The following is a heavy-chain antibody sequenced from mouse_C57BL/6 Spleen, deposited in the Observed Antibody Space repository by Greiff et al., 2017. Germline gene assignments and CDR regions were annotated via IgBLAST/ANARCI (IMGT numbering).Heavy chain of an antibody. D-gene: IGHD1-1*01. J-gene: IGHJ1*03. CDR3: ANYGSNWYFDV. CDR2: IWRGGST. CDR1: GFSLTSYG. V-gene: IGHV2-2*01. Sequence: VQVVESGPGLVQPSQSLSITCTVSGFSLTSYGVHWVRQTPGQGLEWLGVIWRGGSTDYNAAFISRLSISKDNSKIQVFFKINSLQADDTAIYYCANYGSNWYFDVGGTGTTVTVSS.